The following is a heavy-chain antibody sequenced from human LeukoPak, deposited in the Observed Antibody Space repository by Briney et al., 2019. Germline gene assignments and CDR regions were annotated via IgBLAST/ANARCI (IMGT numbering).Heavy chain of an antibody. D-gene: IGHD3-10*01. CDR3: AKHYMGSSYNHGLDC. CDR1: SGSISTSNYY. Sequence: PSETLSLTCTVSSGSISTSNYYWGWVRQPPGKALEWIGNIFYSGSTYYSPSLKSRVTISLDTSKNQFSLKLSSVTAADTALYYCAKHYMGSSYNHGLDCWGQGTLVTVSS. V-gene: IGHV4-39*01. CDR2: IFYSGST. J-gene: IGHJ4*02.